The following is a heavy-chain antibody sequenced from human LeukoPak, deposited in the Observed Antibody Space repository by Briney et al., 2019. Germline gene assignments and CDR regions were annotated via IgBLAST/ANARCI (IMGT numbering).Heavy chain of an antibody. CDR1: GGSISSYY. J-gene: IGHJ4*02. CDR2: IYYSGST. D-gene: IGHD2-15*01. CDR3: ARVDSSDSGNFDY. Sequence: SEMLSLTCTVSGGSISSYYWSWIRQSPGKGLEWIGYIYYSGSTNYNPSLKSRVTISVDTSKNQFSLKLTSVTAADTAVYYCARVDSSDSGNFDYWGQGT. V-gene: IGHV4-59*08.